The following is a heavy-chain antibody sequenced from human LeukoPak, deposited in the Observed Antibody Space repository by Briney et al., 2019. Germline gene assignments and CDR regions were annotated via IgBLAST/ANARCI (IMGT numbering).Heavy chain of an antibody. CDR2: INHSGST. J-gene: IGHJ6*02. CDR1: GGSFSGYY. D-gene: IGHD5-18*01. CDR3: ARMCVDTAIGGSPNTPGYYYYGMDV. V-gene: IGHV4-34*01. Sequence: SETLSLTCAVYGGSFSGYYWSWIRQPPGKGLEWIGEINHSGSTNYNPSLKSRVTTSVDTSKNQFSLKLSSVTAADTAVYYCARMCVDTAIGGSPNTPGYYYYGMDVWGQGTTVTVSS.